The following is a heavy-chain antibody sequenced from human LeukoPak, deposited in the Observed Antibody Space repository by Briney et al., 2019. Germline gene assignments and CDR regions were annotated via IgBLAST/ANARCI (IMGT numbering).Heavy chain of an antibody. Sequence: PSETLSLTCAVYGGSFNDYYWSWIRQPPGKGLEWIGEINRGGSTNYSPSLKSRVTISVDTSKSQFSLKLTSVTAADTAVYYCARHRSGWLQSSFDYWGQGTLVTVSS. V-gene: IGHV4-34*01. J-gene: IGHJ4*02. D-gene: IGHD5-24*01. CDR3: ARHRSGWLQSSFDY. CDR1: GGSFNDYY. CDR2: INRGGST.